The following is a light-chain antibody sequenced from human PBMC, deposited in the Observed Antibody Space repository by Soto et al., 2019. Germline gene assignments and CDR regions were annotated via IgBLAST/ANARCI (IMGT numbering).Light chain of an antibody. Sequence: QSALTQPASVSGSPGQSITISCTGTSSDVGGYIYVSWYQQHPGKAPKLMIYDVTSRPSGVSYRFSGSKSGNTASLTISGLQAEDEADYYCSSYTTSSSYVFGTGTKVT. V-gene: IGLV2-14*01. J-gene: IGLJ1*01. CDR1: SSDVGGYIY. CDR2: DVT. CDR3: SSYTTSSSYV.